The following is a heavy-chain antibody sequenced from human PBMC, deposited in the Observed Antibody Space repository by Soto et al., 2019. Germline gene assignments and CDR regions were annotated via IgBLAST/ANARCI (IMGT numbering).Heavy chain of an antibody. V-gene: IGHV3-23*01. D-gene: IGHD2-2*01. Sequence: XGSLRLSCSASGFTFSMSAMSWVRQAPGKGLEWVSTSGLNGRTTYYADSVKGRFTVSRDNSKNTLHLQMNSLRAEDTAVYYCATVHSTSRSFDYWGQGTLVTVSS. J-gene: IGHJ4*02. CDR2: SGLNGRTT. CDR1: GFTFSMSA. CDR3: ATVHSTSRSFDY.